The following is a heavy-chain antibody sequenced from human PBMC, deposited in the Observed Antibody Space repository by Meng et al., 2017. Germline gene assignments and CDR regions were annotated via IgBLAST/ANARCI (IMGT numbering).Heavy chain of an antibody. CDR2: RSYNGSNK. V-gene: IGHV3-30*01. D-gene: IGHD3-10*01. CDR1: GTTFSSYA. CDR3: ARDSENTYYCGSVCYSFFDY. Sequence: SLKISWAASGTTFSSYAMHWVRQAPGKGLEWVAVRSYNGSNKYYADSVKGRFTISRDNSKNTLYLQRNSLRAEYTAVYFYARDSENTYYCGSVCYSFFDYWGQGTLVTVSS. J-gene: IGHJ4*03.